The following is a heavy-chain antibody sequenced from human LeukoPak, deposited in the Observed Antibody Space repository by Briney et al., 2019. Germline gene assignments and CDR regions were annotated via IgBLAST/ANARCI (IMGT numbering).Heavy chain of an antibody. D-gene: IGHD3-3*01. V-gene: IGHV1-2*02. Sequence: ASVKVSCKASGYTFTRYYMHWVRQAPGQGLEWMGWINPNNSGTNYAQKFQGRVTMTRDTSISTAYMELSRLTSDDTAVYYCARNFGDFWSGNDYDWFDPWGQGTLVTVSS. CDR2: INPNNSGT. J-gene: IGHJ5*02. CDR1: GYTFTRYY. CDR3: ARNFGDFWSGNDYDWFDP.